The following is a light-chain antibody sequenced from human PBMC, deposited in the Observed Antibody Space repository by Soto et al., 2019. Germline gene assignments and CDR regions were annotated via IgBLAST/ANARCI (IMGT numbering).Light chain of an antibody. V-gene: IGKV2-30*01. Sequence: DVVMTQSPLSLPVTLGQPASISCRSSQSLAYSDGNTYLNWFQQRPDQSPRRLIYKVSNRDSGVPDRFSGSGSGTDFTLKISRVEAEDVGVYYCMQGTPWPPYTFGQGTKLEIK. CDR3: MQGTPWPPYT. CDR2: KVS. CDR1: QSLAYSDGNTY. J-gene: IGKJ2*01.